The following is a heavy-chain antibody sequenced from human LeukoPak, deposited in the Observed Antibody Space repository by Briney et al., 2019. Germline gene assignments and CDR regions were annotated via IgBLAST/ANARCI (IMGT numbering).Heavy chain of an antibody. D-gene: IGHD3-10*01. CDR3: ARDSLWFGEVSDAFDI. J-gene: IGHJ3*02. CDR2: ISAYNGNT. CDR1: GYTFTSYG. Sequence: ASVKVSCKASGYTFTSYGISWARQAPGQGLEWMGWISAYNGNTNYAQKLQGRVTMTTDTSTSTAYMELRSLRSDDTAVYYCARDSLWFGEVSDAFDIWGQGTMVTVSS. V-gene: IGHV1-18*01.